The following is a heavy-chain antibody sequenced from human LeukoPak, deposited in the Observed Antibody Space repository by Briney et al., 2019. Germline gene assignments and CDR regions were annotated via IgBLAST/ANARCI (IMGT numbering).Heavy chain of an antibody. CDR3: ATRAVASSLLYFDY. V-gene: IGHV3-23*01. D-gene: IGHD6-19*01. CDR2: ISGSGGGT. CDR1: GFTFRNYA. J-gene: IGHJ4*02. Sequence: GGSLSLSCAASGFTFRNYAMSWVRQAPGKGLEWVSSISGSGGGTYYADSVKGRFTISRDNSKNTLYLQMNSLRAEDTALYYCATRAVASSLLYFDYWGQGTLVTVSS.